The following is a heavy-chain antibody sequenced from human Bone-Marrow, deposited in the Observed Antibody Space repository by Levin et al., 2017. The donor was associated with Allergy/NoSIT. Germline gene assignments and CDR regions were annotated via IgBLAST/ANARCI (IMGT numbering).Heavy chain of an antibody. J-gene: IGHJ4*02. Sequence: PGESLKISCVASGITFSNYWMHWVRQAPGKGLVWVSRTNSDGSSTNYADSVKGRFTISRDNTKNTLYLQMNSVRADDTAVYYCTSGYPGFDYWGQGTLVTVSS. V-gene: IGHV3-74*01. CDR1: GITFSNYW. CDR3: TSGYPGFDY. D-gene: IGHD5-12*01. CDR2: TNSDGSST.